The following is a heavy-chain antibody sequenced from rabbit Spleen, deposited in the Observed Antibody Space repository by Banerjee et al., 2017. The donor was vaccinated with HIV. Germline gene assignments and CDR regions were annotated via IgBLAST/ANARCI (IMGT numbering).Heavy chain of an antibody. V-gene: IGHV1S45*01. CDR3: ARDTGTSFSSYGMDL. CDR1: GFSFSSNW. Sequence: LEESGGGLVKPGGTLTLTCTVSGFSFSSNWICWVRQAPGKGLEWIACIDTNDGDTDYANWPKGRFTISKTSSTTVTLHMTSLTAADTATYFCARDTGTSFSSYGMDLWGPGTLVTVS. J-gene: IGHJ6*01. CDR2: IDTNDGDT. D-gene: IGHD8-1*01.